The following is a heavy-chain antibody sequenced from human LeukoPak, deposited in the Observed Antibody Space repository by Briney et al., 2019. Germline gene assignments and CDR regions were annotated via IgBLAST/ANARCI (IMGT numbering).Heavy chain of an antibody. D-gene: IGHD1-26*01. V-gene: IGHV3-21*06. Sequence: GGSLRLSCAASGFTFSTYTLNWVRQAPGRGLEWVSSISSTSNYIYYADSVKGRFTMSRDNAKNSLYLQVNSLRAEDTAVYYCARDGVGSTAFDYWGQGSLVTVSS. CDR1: GFTFSTYT. CDR3: ARDGVGSTAFDY. CDR2: ISSTSNYI. J-gene: IGHJ4*02.